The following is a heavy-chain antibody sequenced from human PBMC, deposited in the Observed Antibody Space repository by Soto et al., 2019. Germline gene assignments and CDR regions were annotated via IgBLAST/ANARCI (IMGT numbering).Heavy chain of an antibody. V-gene: IGHV4-31*03. CDR3: ARYRPGPTVNWFDP. J-gene: IGHJ5*02. Sequence: QVQLQESGPGLVKPSQTLSLTCTVSGGSISSGGYYWSWIRQHPGKGLEWIGYFYYSGSTYYNPSLKSRVTISVDTSKNQFSLKLSSVTAADTAVYYCARYRPGPTVNWFDPWGQGTLVTVSS. D-gene: IGHD4-17*01. CDR1: GGSISSGGYY. CDR2: FYYSGST.